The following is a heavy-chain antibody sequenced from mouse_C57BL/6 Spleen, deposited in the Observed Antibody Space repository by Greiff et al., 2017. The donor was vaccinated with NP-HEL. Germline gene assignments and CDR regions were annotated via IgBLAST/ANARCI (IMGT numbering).Heavy chain of an antibody. CDR2: ISSGSSTI. J-gene: IGHJ3*01. Sequence: EVKLVESGGGLVKPGGSLKLSCAASGFTFSDYGMHWVRQAPEKGLEWVAYISSGSSTIYYADTVKGRFTISRDNAKNTLFLQMTSLRSADTAMYSCASLRSSWFAYWGQGTLVTVSA. CDR3: ASLRSSWFAY. D-gene: IGHD1-1*01. CDR1: GFTFSDYG. V-gene: IGHV5-17*01.